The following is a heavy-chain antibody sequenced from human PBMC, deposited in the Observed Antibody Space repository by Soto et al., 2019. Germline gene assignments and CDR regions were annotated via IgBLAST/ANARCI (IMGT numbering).Heavy chain of an antibody. CDR3: ARGMVRGVEFDY. Sequence: SETLSLTCTVSGGSISSGGYYWSWIRQHPGKGLEWIGYIYYSGSTYYNPSLKSRVTISVDTSKNQFSLKLSSVTAADTAVYYWARGMVRGVEFDYWGQGTLVTVSS. J-gene: IGHJ4*02. D-gene: IGHD3-10*01. CDR1: GGSISSGGYY. CDR2: IYYSGST. V-gene: IGHV4-31*03.